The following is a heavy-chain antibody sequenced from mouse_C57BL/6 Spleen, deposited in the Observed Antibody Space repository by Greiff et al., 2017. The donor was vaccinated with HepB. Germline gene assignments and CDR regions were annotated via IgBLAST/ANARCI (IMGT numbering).Heavy chain of an antibody. J-gene: IGHJ2*01. V-gene: IGHV14-4*01. Sequence: VQLQQSGAELVRPGASVKLSCTVSGFNIKDDDMHWVKQRPEQGLEWIGWIDPENTDTEYASKFQGKATITADASSNSANLQLTSLTSEDTAVYYCTTVVNYWGQGTTLTVSS. CDR1: GFNIKDDD. CDR2: IDPENTDT. CDR3: TTVVNY.